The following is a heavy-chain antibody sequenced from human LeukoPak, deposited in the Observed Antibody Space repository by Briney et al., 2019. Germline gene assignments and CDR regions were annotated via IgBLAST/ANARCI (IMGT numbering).Heavy chain of an antibody. Sequence: AASVKVSCKASGYTFTSYYMHWVRQAPGQGLEWMGIINPSGGSTSYAQKFQGRVTMTRDTSTSTVYMELSSLRSDDTAVYYCARDLLWFGKTSLYYMDVWGKGTTVTVSS. D-gene: IGHD3-10*01. CDR2: INPSGGST. CDR1: GYTFTSYY. J-gene: IGHJ6*03. V-gene: IGHV1-46*01. CDR3: ARDLLWFGKTSLYYMDV.